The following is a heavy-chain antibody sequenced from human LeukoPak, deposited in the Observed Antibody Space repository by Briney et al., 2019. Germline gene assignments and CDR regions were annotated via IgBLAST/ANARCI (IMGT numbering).Heavy chain of an antibody. J-gene: IGHJ3*02. V-gene: IGHV4-59*05. CDR1: GGSISSYY. Sequence: SETLSLTCTVSGGSISSYYWSWIRQPPGKGLEWIGSIYYSGSTYYNPSLKSRVTISVDTSKNQFSLKLSSVTAADTAVYYCAKRDGYNFFDAFDIWGQGTMATVSS. CDR2: IYYSGST. CDR3: AKRDGYNFFDAFDI. D-gene: IGHD5-24*01.